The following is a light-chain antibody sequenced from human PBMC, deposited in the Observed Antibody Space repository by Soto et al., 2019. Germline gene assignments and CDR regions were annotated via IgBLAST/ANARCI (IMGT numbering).Light chain of an antibody. J-gene: IGKJ2*01. Sequence: DIQLTQSPSFLSASVGDRVTITCRASQDISDYLAWYQQRPGKAPNLLISAASTLQSGVPSRFSGSGSETEFTLTITSLQPEDSATYYCQQRNSYPRTFGQGTKVEIK. V-gene: IGKV1-9*01. CDR2: AAS. CDR1: QDISDY. CDR3: QQRNSYPRT.